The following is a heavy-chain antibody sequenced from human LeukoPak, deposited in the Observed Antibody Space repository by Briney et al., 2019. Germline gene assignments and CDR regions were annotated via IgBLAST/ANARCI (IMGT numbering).Heavy chain of an antibody. CDR1: GFTFSSYG. J-gene: IGHJ4*02. CDR2: ISYDGSNK. D-gene: IGHD5-18*01. CDR3: AKDNIQLWFFDY. V-gene: IGHV3-30*18. Sequence: GGSLRLSCAASGFTFSSYGMHWVRQAPGKGLERVAVISYDGSNKYYADSVKGRFTISRDNSKNTLYLQMNSLRAEDTAVYYCAKDNIQLWFFDYWGQGTLVTVSS.